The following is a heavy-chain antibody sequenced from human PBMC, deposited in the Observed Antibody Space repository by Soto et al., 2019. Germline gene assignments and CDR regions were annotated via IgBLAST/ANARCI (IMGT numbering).Heavy chain of an antibody. CDR1: GGTFGNSA. CDR3: ARDGDPEYAFWSGPLGGGRFDP. CDR2: IVPMFGTA. Sequence: QVQLVQSGAEVKKPGSSVNVSCKTSGGTFGNSAVTWVRQAPGQGLEWMGGIVPMFGTANYAQKFQGRVTITADESTSTAYIELTSLRSDDTAVYYCARDGDPEYAFWSGPLGGGRFDPWGQGTQVTVSS. D-gene: IGHD3-3*01. V-gene: IGHV1-69*12. J-gene: IGHJ5*02.